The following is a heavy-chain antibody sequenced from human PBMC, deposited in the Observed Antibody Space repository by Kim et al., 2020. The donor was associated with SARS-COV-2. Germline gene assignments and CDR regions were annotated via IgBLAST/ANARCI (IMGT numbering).Heavy chain of an antibody. D-gene: IGHD3-10*01. CDR2: IDYSGST. CDR3: AGAVRGVISGWFDP. J-gene: IGHJ5*02. CDR1: GGSISSSSYY. Sequence: SETLSLTCTVSGGSISSSSYYWGWIRQPPGKGLEWIGNIDYSGSTYYNPSLKSRVTVSVDTSKNQFSLKLSSVTAADTAVYYCAGAVRGVISGWFDPWGQGSLVTVSS. V-gene: IGHV4-39*01.